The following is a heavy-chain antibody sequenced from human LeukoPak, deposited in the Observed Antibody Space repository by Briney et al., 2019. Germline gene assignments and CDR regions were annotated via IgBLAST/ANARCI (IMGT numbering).Heavy chain of an antibody. CDR2: IIPIFGTA. CDR1: GGTFSSYA. V-gene: IGHV1-69*13. D-gene: IGHD6-19*01. Sequence: SVKVSCKASGGTFSSYAISWVRQAPGHALEWMGGIIPIFGTANYAQKFQGRVTITADESTSTAYMELSSLRSEDTAVYYCARDGYSSGWYGFDYWGQGTLVTVSS. J-gene: IGHJ4*02. CDR3: ARDGYSSGWYGFDY.